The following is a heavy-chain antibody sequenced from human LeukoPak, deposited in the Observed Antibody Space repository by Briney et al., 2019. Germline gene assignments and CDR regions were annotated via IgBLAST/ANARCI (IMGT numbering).Heavy chain of an antibody. D-gene: IGHD3-22*01. V-gene: IGHV4-59*08. Sequence: SETLSLTCTVSGGSISHYYWSWIRQPPGKGLEWIGYVSNSGTTNYRPSLRSRVTVSVDTSQNHVSLKLTSMTAADTGLYYCARHHSSAYPFDYWGQGTLVTVSP. CDR2: VSNSGTT. CDR3: ARHHSSAYPFDY. CDR1: GGSISHYY. J-gene: IGHJ4*02.